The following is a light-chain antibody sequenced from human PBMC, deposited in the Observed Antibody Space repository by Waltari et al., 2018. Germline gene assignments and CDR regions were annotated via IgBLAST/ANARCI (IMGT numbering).Light chain of an antibody. Sequence: IQMTQSPSSLSASIADRVTITCRASKDIRKNLSWFQERTGKAPKLLIYDASNLEAGVPSRFSVTGSGTDFSLTISSLQPEDSATYYCQHYNNLPYTFSRGTKLQIK. CDR2: DAS. J-gene: IGKJ2*01. CDR3: QHYNNLPYT. CDR1: KDIRKN. V-gene: IGKV1-33*01.